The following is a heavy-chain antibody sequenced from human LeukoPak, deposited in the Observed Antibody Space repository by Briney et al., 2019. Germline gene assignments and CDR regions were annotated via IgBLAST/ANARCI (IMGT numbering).Heavy chain of an antibody. Sequence: GESLRLSCTGSGFMFNAYWMSWVRKAPGMGLEWVGKIRQDGGEIFYVDSVRGRFTISRDNAKNSVYPQLNSLRAEDTAVYYCARADLEWYLDLWGRGALVTVSS. J-gene: IGHJ2*01. V-gene: IGHV3-7*01. CDR1: GFMFNAYW. CDR3: ARADLEWYLDL. CDR2: IRQDGGEI.